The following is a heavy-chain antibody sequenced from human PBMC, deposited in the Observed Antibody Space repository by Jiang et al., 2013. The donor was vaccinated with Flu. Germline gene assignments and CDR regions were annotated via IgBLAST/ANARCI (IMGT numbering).Heavy chain of an antibody. J-gene: IGHJ4*02. CDR3: ARAGSRKYYYDSSGYFLGY. V-gene: IGHV3-33*08. Sequence: GRSLRLSCAASGFTFSSYGMHWVRQAPGKGLEWVAVIWYDGSNKYYADSVKGRFTISRDNSKNTLYLQMNSLRAEDTAVYYCARAGSRKYYYDSSGYFLGYWGQGTLVTVSS. CDR1: GFTFSSYG. CDR2: IWYDGSNK. D-gene: IGHD3-22*01.